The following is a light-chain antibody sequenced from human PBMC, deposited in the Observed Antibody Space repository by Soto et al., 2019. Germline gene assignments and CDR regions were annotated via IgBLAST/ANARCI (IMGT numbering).Light chain of an antibody. CDR3: QRYNWSQVT. Sequence: EIVLTHSPGTLSLSPWERATLSSSASQSVSSSYLAWYQQKNRGAPPLLLNGASTRTTTIIPRICSSGCGAAFSTPTISRVHAEDSADYCWQRYNWSQVTFGQGTRLENK. J-gene: IGKJ5*01. V-gene: IGKV3-20*01. CDR2: GAS. CDR1: QSVSSSY.